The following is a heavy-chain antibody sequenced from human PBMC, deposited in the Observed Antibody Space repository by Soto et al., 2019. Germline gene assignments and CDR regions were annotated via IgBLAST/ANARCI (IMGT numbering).Heavy chain of an antibody. CDR1: GFTVSSNY. CDR3: ARTCSGGTCSFDY. Sequence: EVQLVESGGGLVQPGGSLRLSCAASGFTVSSNYMSWVGQAPGKGLEWVSVIYSGGSTYYADSVKGRFTISRDNSENTLYLQMNSLRAEDTAVYYCARTCSGGTCSFDYWGQGTLVTVSS. D-gene: IGHD2-15*01. CDR2: IYSGGST. J-gene: IGHJ4*02. V-gene: IGHV3-66*01.